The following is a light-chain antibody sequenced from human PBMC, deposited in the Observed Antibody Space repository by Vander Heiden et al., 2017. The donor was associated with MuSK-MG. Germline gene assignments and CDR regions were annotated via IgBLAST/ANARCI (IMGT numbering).Light chain of an antibody. J-gene: IGKJ1*01. CDR1: QSINNY. V-gene: IGKV1-39*01. Sequence: DIQMTQSPSSLSASVGDRVTLTCRTSQSINNYLNWYQQKPGKAPKLLIYAASSLQSGVPSRFSGSGSGTDFTLTISSLQPEDFATYYCLQSDSTGRRFGQGIKVEIK. CDR2: AAS. CDR3: LQSDSTGRR.